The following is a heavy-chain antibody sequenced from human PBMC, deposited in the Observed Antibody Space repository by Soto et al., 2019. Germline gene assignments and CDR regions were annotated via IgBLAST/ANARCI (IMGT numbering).Heavy chain of an antibody. CDR2: ISAYNGNT. Sequence: ASVKVSCKASGYTFTSYVISWVRQAPGQGLEWMGWISAYNGNTNYAQKLQGRVTMTTDTSTSTAYMELRSLRSDDTAVYYCARVIAAAGPHNFDFWGQGTLVTVSS. J-gene: IGHJ4*02. D-gene: IGHD6-13*01. V-gene: IGHV1-18*01. CDR3: ARVIAAAGPHNFDF. CDR1: GYTFTSYV.